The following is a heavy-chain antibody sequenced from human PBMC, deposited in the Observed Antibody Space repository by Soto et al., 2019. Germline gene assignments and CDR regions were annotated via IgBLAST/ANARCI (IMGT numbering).Heavy chain of an antibody. V-gene: IGHV1-69*13. CDR2: IIPIFGTA. J-gene: IGHJ6*02. Sequence: GASVKVSCKASGGTFSSYAISWVRQAPGQGLEWMGGIIPIFGTANYAQKFQGRVTITADESTSTAYMELSSLRSEDTALYYCARDKTGTNYYNGLDVWGQGTTVTVSS. D-gene: IGHD1-1*01. CDR3: ARDKTGTNYYNGLDV. CDR1: GGTFSSYA.